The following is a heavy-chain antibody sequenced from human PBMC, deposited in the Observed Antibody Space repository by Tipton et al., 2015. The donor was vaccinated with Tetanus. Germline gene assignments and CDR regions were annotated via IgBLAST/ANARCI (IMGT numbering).Heavy chain of an antibody. CDR1: GFIFNNYW. CDR3: ARDRGEDWTNFYYMDV. J-gene: IGHJ6*03. Sequence: SLRLSCSASGFIFNNYWMSWVRQAPGKGLEWVANINRDGSDKYYVDSVKGRFTISRDEAKKSVYLEMSSLTVGDTAVYYCARDRGEDWTNFYYMDVWGKGATVIVSS. V-gene: IGHV3-7*01. D-gene: IGHD3/OR15-3a*01. CDR2: INRDGSDK.